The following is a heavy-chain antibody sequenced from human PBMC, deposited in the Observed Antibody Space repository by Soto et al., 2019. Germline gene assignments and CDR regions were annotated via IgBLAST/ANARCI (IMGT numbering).Heavy chain of an antibody. V-gene: IGHV4-39*01. D-gene: IGHD2-15*01. CDR3: ARRGEYCSGGSCYLYYYMDV. CDR1: GGSISSSSYY. J-gene: IGHJ6*03. CDR2: IYYSGST. Sequence: QLQLQESGPGLVKPSETLSLTCTVSGGSISSSSYYWGWIRQPPGKGLEWIGSIYYSGSTYYNPSLKSRVTISVDTSKNQFSLKLSSVTAADTAVYYCARRGEYCSGGSCYLYYYMDVWGKGTTVTVSS.